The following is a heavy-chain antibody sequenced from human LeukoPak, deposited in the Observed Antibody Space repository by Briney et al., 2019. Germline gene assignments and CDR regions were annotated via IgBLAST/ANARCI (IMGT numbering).Heavy chain of an antibody. CDR3: ARDEARYSSGYYPNWFDP. V-gene: IGHV1-18*01. D-gene: IGHD3-22*01. CDR1: GYTFTNYG. Sequence: GASVKVSCKASGYTFTNYGISWVRQAPGQGLEWMGWISAYNGNTNYAQKLQGRVTMTTDTSTSTAYMELRSLRSDDTAVYYCARDEARYSSGYYPNWFDPWGQGTLVTVSS. J-gene: IGHJ5*02. CDR2: ISAYNGNT.